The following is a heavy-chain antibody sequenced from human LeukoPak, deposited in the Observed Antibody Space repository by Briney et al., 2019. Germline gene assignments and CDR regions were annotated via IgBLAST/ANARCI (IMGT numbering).Heavy chain of an antibody. CDR2: ISGSGGST. J-gene: IGHJ4*02. CDR3: AKSGGSITMIVVVNNFDY. Sequence: GGSLRLSCAASGFTFSSYAMSWVRQAPGKGLEWVSAISGSGGSTYYADSVKGRFTISRDKSKNTLYLQMNSLRAEDTAVYYCAKSGGSITMIVVVNNFDYWGQGTLVTVSS. D-gene: IGHD3-22*01. V-gene: IGHV3-23*01. CDR1: GFTFSSYA.